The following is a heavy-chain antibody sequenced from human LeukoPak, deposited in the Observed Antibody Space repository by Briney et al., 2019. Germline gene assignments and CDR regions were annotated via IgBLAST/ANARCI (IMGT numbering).Heavy chain of an antibody. CDR3: ARGTDDIDI. J-gene: IGHJ3*02. CDR2: INSDGSTT. CDR1: GFTFSSYW. V-gene: IGHV3-74*01. Sequence: SGGSLRLSCAASGFTFSSYWMHWVRQAPGKGLVWVSRINSDGSTTSYADSVKGRFTISRENAKKTMYLHMNSLRVEDTAVYYCARGTDDIDIWGQGTMVTVSS. D-gene: IGHD3-9*01.